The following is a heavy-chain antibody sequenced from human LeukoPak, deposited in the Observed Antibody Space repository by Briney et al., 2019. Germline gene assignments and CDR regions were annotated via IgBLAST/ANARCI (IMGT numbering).Heavy chain of an antibody. CDR3: ARAGYYGSGSYYTVPYNWFDP. Sequence: ASVKVSCKASGYTFTSYGISWVRRAPGQGLGWMGWISAYNGNTNYAQKLQGRVTMTTDTSTSTAYMELRSLRSDDTAVYYCARAGYYGSGSYYTVPYNWFDPWGQGTLVTVSS. V-gene: IGHV1-18*01. CDR2: ISAYNGNT. CDR1: GYTFTSYG. D-gene: IGHD3-10*01. J-gene: IGHJ5*02.